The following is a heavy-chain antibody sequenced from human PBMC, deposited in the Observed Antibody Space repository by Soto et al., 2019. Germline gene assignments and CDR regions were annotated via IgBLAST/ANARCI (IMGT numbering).Heavy chain of an antibody. Sequence: GESLKISCKGSGYSFISYWISWVRQMPGKGLEWMGRIDPSDSYTNYSPSFQGHVTISADKSISTAYLQWSSLKASDTAMYYCATTGRSGYYSYYYYYGMDVWGQGTTVTVSS. J-gene: IGHJ6*02. CDR3: ATTGRSGYYSYYYYYGMDV. CDR1: GYSFISYW. D-gene: IGHD3-3*01. V-gene: IGHV5-10-1*01. CDR2: IDPSDSYT.